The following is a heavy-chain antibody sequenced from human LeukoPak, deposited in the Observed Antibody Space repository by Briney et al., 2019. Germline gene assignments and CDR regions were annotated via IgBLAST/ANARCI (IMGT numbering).Heavy chain of an antibody. V-gene: IGHV3-21*01. D-gene: IGHD3-22*01. CDR2: ISSSSSYI. CDR1: GFTFSSYS. CDR3: ARGRLGTSVWAYYYDSSLDY. Sequence: GGSLRLSCAASGFTFSSYSMNWVRQAPGKGLEWVSSISSSSSYIYYADSVKGRFTISRDNAKNSLYLQMNSLRVEDTAVYYCARGRLGTSVWAYYYDSSLDYWGQGTLVTVSS. J-gene: IGHJ4*02.